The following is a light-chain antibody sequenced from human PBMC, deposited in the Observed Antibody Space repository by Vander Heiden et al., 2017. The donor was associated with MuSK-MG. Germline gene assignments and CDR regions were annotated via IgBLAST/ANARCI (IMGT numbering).Light chain of an antibody. V-gene: IGKV1-5*01. CDR1: QNINSW. Sequence: DIQMTQSPSTLSASVGDRVTFTCRASQNINSWLAWYQQKPGKAPKLIIYDDSRWESGVPQRFSGSGSGTECTLTSSGLQPDDFATYYCQQDNSYCAFGQGTKVEIK. CDR2: DDS. CDR3: QQDNSYCA. J-gene: IGKJ1*01.